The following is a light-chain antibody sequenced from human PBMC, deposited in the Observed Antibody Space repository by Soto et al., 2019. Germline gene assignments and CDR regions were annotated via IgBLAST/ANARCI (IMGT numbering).Light chain of an antibody. V-gene: IGLV2-14*02. Sequence: QSALTQPASVSGSPGQSIIISCTGISRSVDSYDFVSWYQQHPGKAPKLIIYEGTQRPSGVSNRFSGSKSGNTASLTISGLQAEDEADYYCSSYRAYSTLWVFGGGTKLTVL. CDR1: SRSVDSYDF. CDR3: SSYRAYSTLWV. J-gene: IGLJ3*02. CDR2: EGT.